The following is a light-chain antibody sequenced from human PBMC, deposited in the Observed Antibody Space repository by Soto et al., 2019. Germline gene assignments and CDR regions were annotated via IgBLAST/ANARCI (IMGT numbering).Light chain of an antibody. CDR3: QHYSTWLWT. V-gene: IGKV3-15*01. CDR1: QSVDSK. Sequence: EMVMTQSPATLSVSPGERATLSCRVSQSVDSKLAWYQQKPGQGPRLLIYGASSRATGIPARFSGSGSGTEFTLTISSLQSEDFAVYYCQHYSTWLWTFGQGTKVEIK. CDR2: GAS. J-gene: IGKJ1*01.